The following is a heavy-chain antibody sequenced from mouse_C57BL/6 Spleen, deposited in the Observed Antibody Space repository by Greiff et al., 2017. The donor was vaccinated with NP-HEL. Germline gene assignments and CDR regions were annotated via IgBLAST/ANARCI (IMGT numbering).Heavy chain of an antibody. D-gene: IGHD1-1*01. CDR3: ARGHGSSPFDY. Sequence: VQLQQSGAELVRPGASVKLSCKASGYTFTDYYINWVKQRPGQGLEWIARIYPGSGNTYYNEKFKGKATLTAEKSSSTAYMQLSSLTSEDSAVYFCARGHGSSPFDYWRQGTTLTVSS. J-gene: IGHJ2*01. CDR2: IYPGSGNT. CDR1: GYTFTDYY. V-gene: IGHV1-76*01.